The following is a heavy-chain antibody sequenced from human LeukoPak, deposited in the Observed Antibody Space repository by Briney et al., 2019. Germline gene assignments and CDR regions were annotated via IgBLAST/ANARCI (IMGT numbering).Heavy chain of an antibody. CDR3: VRGSGDDAFDI. CDR1: GYTFTSYY. CDR2: INPSGGSK. Sequence: GASVKVSCKASGYTFTSYYIHWVRQAPGQGPEWMGIINPSGGSKSYAQKFQGRVTMTRDTTTSTIYMELSSLRSDDTAVYYCVRGSGDDAFDIWGQGTMVTVSS. D-gene: IGHD3-10*01. V-gene: IGHV1-46*01. J-gene: IGHJ3*02.